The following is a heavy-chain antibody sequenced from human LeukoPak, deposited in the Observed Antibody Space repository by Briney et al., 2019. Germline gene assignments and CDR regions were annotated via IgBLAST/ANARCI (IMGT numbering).Heavy chain of an antibody. CDR1: GFTVSSSY. D-gene: IGHD6-13*01. V-gene: IGHV3-53*01. Sequence: PGGSLRLSCAASGFTVSSSYMSWVRQAPGKGLKWVSTIYSGGNTYYADSVKGRFTISRDNSKNTLYLQMNSLRAEDTAVYYCARWFIAAADTTQIDSWGQGTLVTVSS. CDR2: IYSGGNT. CDR3: ARWFIAAADTTQIDS. J-gene: IGHJ4*02.